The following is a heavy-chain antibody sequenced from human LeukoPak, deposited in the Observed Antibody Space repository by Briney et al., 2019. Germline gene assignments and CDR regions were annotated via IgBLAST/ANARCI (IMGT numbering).Heavy chain of an antibody. D-gene: IGHD1-26*01. CDR3: ARDREVGATRAVRY. CDR1: GFTFDYYW. V-gene: IGHV3-74*01. Sequence: PGGSLRLSCAASGFTFDYYWMHWVRQAPGKGLMWVSRINTDGSNTHYADSVKGRFTISRDNAKNTLYLQMNGLRVEDTAVYYCARDREVGATRAVRYWGQGTLVTVSS. CDR2: INTDGSNT. J-gene: IGHJ4*02.